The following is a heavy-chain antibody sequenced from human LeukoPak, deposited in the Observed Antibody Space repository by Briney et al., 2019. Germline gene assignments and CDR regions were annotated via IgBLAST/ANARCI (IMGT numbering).Heavy chain of an antibody. CDR2: IIPILGIA. J-gene: IGHJ3*02. CDR1: GGTFSSYT. Sequence: SVKVSCXASGGTFSSYTISWVRQAPGQGLEWMGRIIPILGIANYAQKFQGRVTITADKSTSTAYMELSSLRSEDTAVYYCARGSPQQYYDILTGYYIEAFDIWGQGTMVTVSS. V-gene: IGHV1-69*02. D-gene: IGHD3-9*01. CDR3: ARGSPQQYYDILTGYYIEAFDI.